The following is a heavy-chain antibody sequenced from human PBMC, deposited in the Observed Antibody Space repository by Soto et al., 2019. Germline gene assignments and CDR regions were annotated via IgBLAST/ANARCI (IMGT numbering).Heavy chain of an antibody. CDR2: INHSGST. J-gene: IGHJ4*02. CDR1: GGSFSGYY. D-gene: IGHD6-13*01. V-gene: IGHV4-34*01. Sequence: SETLSLTCAVYGGSFSGYYWSWIRQPPGKGLEWIGEINHSGSTNYNPSLKSRVTISVDTSKNQFSLKLSSVTAADTAVYYCARGRPLSIAAAGTGGAFDYWGQGTLVTVSS. CDR3: ARGRPLSIAAAGTGGAFDY.